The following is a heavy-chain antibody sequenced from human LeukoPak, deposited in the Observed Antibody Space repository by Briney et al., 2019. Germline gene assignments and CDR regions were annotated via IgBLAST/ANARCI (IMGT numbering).Heavy chain of an antibody. CDR3: ARDRDRGITAAGWFDP. V-gene: IGHV4-4*02. Sequence: SETLSLTCGVSGGSISSSNWWSWVRQPPGKGLEWIGEIYHSGRTNYNPSLKSRVTISVDKSKNQVSLKLSSVTAADTAVYYCARDRDRGITAAGWFDPWGQGTLVTVSS. CDR1: GGSISSSNW. D-gene: IGHD6-13*01. J-gene: IGHJ5*02. CDR2: IYHSGRT.